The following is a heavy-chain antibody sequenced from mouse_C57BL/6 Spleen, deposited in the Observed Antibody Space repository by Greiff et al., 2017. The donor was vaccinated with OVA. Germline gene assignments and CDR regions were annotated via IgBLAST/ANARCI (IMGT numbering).Heavy chain of an antibody. D-gene: IGHD3-2*02. Sequence: VQLQQSGPELVKPGASVKISCKASGYAFSSSWMNWVKQRPGKGLEWIGRLYPGDGDTNYNGKFKGKATLTADKSSSTAYMQLSSLTSEDSAVYFCARRGSSGSFDDWGQGTTLTVSS. V-gene: IGHV1-82*01. J-gene: IGHJ2*01. CDR2: LYPGDGDT. CDR1: GYAFSSSW. CDR3: ARRGSSGSFDD.